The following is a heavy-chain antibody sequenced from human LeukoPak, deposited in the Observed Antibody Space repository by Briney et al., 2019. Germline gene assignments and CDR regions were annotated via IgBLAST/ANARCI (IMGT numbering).Heavy chain of an antibody. CDR2: ISSSSNYI. D-gene: IGHD2-2*01. CDR1: GFTFSSYS. V-gene: IGHV3-21*01. Sequence: GGSLRLSCAASGFTFSSYSMNWVRQAPGKGLDWVSSISSSSNYIYYADSVKGRFTISRDNAKKSLYLQMNSMRAEDTAVYYCAREGVPAAFDIWGQGTMVTVSS. CDR3: AREGVPAAFDI. J-gene: IGHJ3*02.